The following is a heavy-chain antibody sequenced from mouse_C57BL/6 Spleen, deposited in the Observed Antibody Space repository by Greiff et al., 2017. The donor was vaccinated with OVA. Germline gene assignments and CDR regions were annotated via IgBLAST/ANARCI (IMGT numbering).Heavy chain of an antibody. J-gene: IGHJ2*01. D-gene: IGHD1-1*01. CDR1: GYTFTSYW. CDR2: INPSNGGT. V-gene: IGHV1-53*01. Sequence: VQLQQPGTELVKPGASVKLSCKASGYTFTSYWMHWVKQRPGQGLEWIGNINPSNGGTNYNEKFKSKATLTVDKSSSTAYMQLSRLTSEDSAVYYCAREGGITTLVSYFDYWGQGTTLTVSS. CDR3: AREGGITTLVSYFDY.